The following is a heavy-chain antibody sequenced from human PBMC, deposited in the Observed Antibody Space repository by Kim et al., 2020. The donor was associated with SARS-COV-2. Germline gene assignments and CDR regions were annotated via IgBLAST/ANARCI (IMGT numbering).Heavy chain of an antibody. V-gene: IGHV4-34*01. Sequence: SETLSLTCAVYGGSFSGYYWSWIRQPPGKGLEWIGEINHSGSTNYNPSLKSRVTISVDTSKNQFSLKLSSVTAADTAVYYCASRVGGAFDIWGQGTMVTVSS. D-gene: IGHD1-26*01. CDR1: GGSFSGYY. CDR3: ASRVGGAFDI. CDR2: INHSGST. J-gene: IGHJ3*02.